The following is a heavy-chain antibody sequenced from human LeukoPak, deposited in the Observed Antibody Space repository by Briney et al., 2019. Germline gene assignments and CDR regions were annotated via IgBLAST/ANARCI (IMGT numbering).Heavy chain of an antibody. CDR2: ISAYNGNT. V-gene: IGHV1-18*01. CDR3: ARASPDNWNSGPYYMDV. J-gene: IGHJ6*03. D-gene: IGHD1-7*01. Sequence: ASVKVSCKASGYTFTSYGISWVRQAPGQGLEWMGWISAYNGNTNYAQKLQGRVTMTTDTSTSTAYMELRSLRSDDTAVYYCARASPDNWNSGPYYMDVWGKGTTVTVSS. CDR1: GYTFTSYG.